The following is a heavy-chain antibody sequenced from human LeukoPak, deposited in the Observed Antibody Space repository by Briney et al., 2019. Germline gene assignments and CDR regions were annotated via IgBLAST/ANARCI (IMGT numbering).Heavy chain of an antibody. V-gene: IGHV3-21*06. CDR2: ISSTSDFI. J-gene: IGHJ4*02. D-gene: IGHD6-19*01. Sequence: GGSLRLSCAASQFNFGIYTMNWVRQAPGKGPEWVSSISSTSDFIFYADSVKGRFTISRDNAKNSLYLHMSSLRAEDTAVYYCAKGQYSSGGGFDYWGQGTLVTLSS. CDR1: QFNFGIYT. CDR3: AKGQYSSGGGFDY.